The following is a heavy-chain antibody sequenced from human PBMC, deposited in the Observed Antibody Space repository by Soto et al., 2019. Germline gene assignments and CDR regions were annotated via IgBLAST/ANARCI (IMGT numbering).Heavy chain of an antibody. V-gene: IGHV1-18*01. J-gene: IGHJ4*02. CDR3: ARDTPPTDY. Sequence: QVQLVQSGAEVKKPGASVKVSCKTSGYTFTSYLITGVQKAPGQGLEWMGWISAYNTNTNYAQKFQGRVTMTTDTLTSTAYMELRSLRSDDTAVYYCARDTPPTDYWGQGTLVTVSS. CDR1: GYTFTSYL. CDR2: ISAYNTNT.